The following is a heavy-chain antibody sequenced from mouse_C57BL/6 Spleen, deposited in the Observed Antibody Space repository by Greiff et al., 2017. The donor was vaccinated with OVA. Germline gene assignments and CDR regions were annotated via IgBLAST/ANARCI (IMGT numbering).Heavy chain of an antibody. CDR1: GYTFTSYW. D-gene: IGHD2-3*01. CDR3: ERSVGYYYFDV. Sequence: QLQQPGAELVKPGASVKLSCKASGYTFTSYWMQWVKQKPGQGLEWVGAIDPSDCYSYYKQKFKGKATFTVDTSSSTAYMQISSLTSEDSAVYYCERSVGYYYFDVWGTGTTVTVSS. J-gene: IGHJ1*03. V-gene: IGHV1-50*01. CDR2: IDPSDCYS.